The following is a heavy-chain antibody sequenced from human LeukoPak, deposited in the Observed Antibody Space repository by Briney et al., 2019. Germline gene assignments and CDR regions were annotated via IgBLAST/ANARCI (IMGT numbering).Heavy chain of an antibody. CDR3: ARGGNSGYDLDF. CDR1: GGSISSYY. D-gene: IGHD5-12*01. J-gene: IGHJ4*02. CDR2: IYYSGST. Sequence: SETLSLTCTVSGGSISSYYWSWIRQPPGKGLEWIGSIYYSGSTYYNPSLKSRVTISVDTSKNQFSLKLNSVTAADTAVYYCARGGNSGYDLDFWGQGTLVTVSS. V-gene: IGHV4-59*05.